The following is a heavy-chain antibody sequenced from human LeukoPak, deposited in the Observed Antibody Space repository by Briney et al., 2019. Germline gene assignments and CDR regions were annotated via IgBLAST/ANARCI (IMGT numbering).Heavy chain of an antibody. CDR1: GYTFTSNY. CDR2: IYPRDGST. CDR3: ARDQEGFDY. Sequence: ASVKVSCKASGYTFTSNYIHWVRQAPGQGLEWMGMIYPRDGSTSYAQKFQGRVTVTRDTSTSTAHMELSGLRSEDTAVYYCARDQEGFDYWGQGTLVTVSS. J-gene: IGHJ4*02. V-gene: IGHV1-46*01.